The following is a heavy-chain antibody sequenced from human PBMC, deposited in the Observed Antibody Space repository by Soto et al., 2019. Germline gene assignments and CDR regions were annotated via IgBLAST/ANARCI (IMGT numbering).Heavy chain of an antibody. J-gene: IGHJ5*02. CDR3: ARGRLYYGSGGDWFDP. V-gene: IGHV4-59*01. CDR1: GGSISSYY. Sequence: PSETLSLTCTVSGGSISSYYWSWIRQPPGKGLEWIGYIYYSGSTNCNPSLKSRVTISVDTSKNQFSLKLSSVTAADTAVYYCARGRLYYGSGGDWFDPWGQGTLVTVSS. D-gene: IGHD3-10*01. CDR2: IYYSGST.